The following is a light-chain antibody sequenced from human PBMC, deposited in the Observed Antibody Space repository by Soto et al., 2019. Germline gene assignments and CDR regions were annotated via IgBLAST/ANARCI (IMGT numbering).Light chain of an antibody. CDR2: EVS. CDR3: SSYTSSSSYV. Sequence: QCLLAQPASVTGSPGQSITISCTGTSSHVGGYNYVSWYQQHPGKAPKLMIYEVSNRPSGVSNRFSGSKSGNTASLTISGLQAEDEADYYCSSYTSSSSYVFGTGTKVTVL. J-gene: IGLJ1*01. V-gene: IGLV2-14*01. CDR1: SSHVGGYNY.